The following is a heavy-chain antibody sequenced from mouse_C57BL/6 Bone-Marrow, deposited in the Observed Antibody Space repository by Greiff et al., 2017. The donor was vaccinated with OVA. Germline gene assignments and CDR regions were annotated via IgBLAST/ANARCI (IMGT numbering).Heavy chain of an antibody. CDR3: ARSSHYYGSSSPFDY. D-gene: IGHD1-1*01. V-gene: IGHV7-3*01. CDR1: GFTFTDYY. CDR2: IRNKANGYTT. J-gene: IGHJ2*01. Sequence: EVMLVESGGGLVQPGGSLSLSCAASGFTFTDYYMSWVRQPPGKALEWLGFIRNKANGYTTEYSASVKGRFTISRDNSQIILYLQMNALRAEDSATYYCARSSHYYGSSSPFDYWGQGTTRTVSS.